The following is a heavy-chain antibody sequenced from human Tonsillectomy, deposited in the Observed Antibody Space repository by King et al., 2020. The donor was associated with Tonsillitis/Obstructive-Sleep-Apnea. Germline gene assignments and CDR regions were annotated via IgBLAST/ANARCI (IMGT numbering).Heavy chain of an antibody. Sequence: QLVESGGGLVQPGGSLRLSCAASGFTFSSYWMSWVRQAPGKGLEWVANIKQDGSEKYYVDSVKGRFTISRDNAKNSLYLQMNSLRAEDTAVYYCAREDYYDSSGYYFPWGQGTLVTVSS. J-gene: IGHJ5*02. D-gene: IGHD3-22*01. CDR3: AREDYYDSSGYYFP. CDR1: GFTFSSYW. V-gene: IGHV3-7*04. CDR2: IKQDGSEK.